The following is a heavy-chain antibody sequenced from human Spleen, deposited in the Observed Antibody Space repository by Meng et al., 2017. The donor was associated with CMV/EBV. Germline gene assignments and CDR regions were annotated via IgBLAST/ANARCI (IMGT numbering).Heavy chain of an antibody. V-gene: IGHV4-61*01. CDR3: ASRLYSSSSGWFDP. J-gene: IGHJ5*02. CDR1: GGSVSSGSYY. D-gene: IGHD6-6*01. CDR2: IYYSGST. Sequence: SGGSVSSGSYYWSWIRQPPGKGLEWIGYIYYSGSTNYNPSLKSRVTISVDTSKNQFSLKLSSVTAADTAAYYCASRLYSSSSGWFDPWGQGTLVTVSS.